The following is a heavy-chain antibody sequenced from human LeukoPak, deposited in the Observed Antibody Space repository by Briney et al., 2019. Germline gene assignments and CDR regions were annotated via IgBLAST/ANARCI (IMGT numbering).Heavy chain of an antibody. J-gene: IGHJ4*02. CDR1: GRSFSGYY. Sequence: SETLSLTRALYGRSFSGYYWSWLRQPPGKGLEWIGEINHSGSTNYNPSLKSRVTISVDTSKNQFSLKLSSVTAAATAVYYCARARLARAFDYWGQGTLVTVSS. CDR2: INHSGST. CDR3: ARARLARAFDY. V-gene: IGHV4-34*01.